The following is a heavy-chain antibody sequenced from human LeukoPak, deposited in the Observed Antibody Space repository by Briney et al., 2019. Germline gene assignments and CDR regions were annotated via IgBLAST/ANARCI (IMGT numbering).Heavy chain of an antibody. J-gene: IGHJ6*02. D-gene: IGHD3-10*01. CDR2: TYYRSKWYN. CDR1: GDSVSSNCAA. Sequence: HSQTLSLTCAISGDSVSSNCAAWNWIRQSPSRGLEWLGRTYYRSKWYNDYAVSVKSRITINPDTSKNQFSLQLNSVTPEDTAVYYCARDFRAFRGVGDYYYYYGMDVWGQGTTVTVSS. V-gene: IGHV6-1*01. CDR3: ARDFRAFRGVGDYYYYYGMDV.